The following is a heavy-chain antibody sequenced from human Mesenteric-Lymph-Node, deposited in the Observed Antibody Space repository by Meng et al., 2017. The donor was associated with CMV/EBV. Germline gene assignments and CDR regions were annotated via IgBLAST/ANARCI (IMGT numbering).Heavy chain of an antibody. CDR1: GFTFNNYE. Sequence: GESLKISCAASGFTFNNYEMNWVRQAPGKGLEWVSYISSKSNAIYYTDSVKGRFTISRDNAKKSLYLQMNSLRAEDTAVYYCARDRLAYYDETGPTRAYGMDVWGQGTTVTVSS. J-gene: IGHJ6*02. V-gene: IGHV3-48*03. CDR2: ISSKSNAI. CDR3: ARDRLAYYDETGPTRAYGMDV. D-gene: IGHD3-22*01.